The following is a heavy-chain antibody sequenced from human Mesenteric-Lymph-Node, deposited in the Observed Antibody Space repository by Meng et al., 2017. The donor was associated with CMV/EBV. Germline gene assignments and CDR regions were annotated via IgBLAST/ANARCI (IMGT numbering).Heavy chain of an antibody. CDR2: ISSSSSYI. V-gene: IGHV3-21*04. CDR1: GITFSSYA. CDR3: ARQTGEGGYSWNYDLESYYYGMDV. J-gene: IGHJ6*02. Sequence: GESLKISCAASGITFSSYAMNWVRQAPGKGLEWVSSISSSSSYIYYADSVKGRFTISRDNAKNSLYLQMNSLRAEDTALYYCARQTGEGGYSWNYDLESYYYGMDVWGQGTTVTVSS. D-gene: IGHD1-7*01.